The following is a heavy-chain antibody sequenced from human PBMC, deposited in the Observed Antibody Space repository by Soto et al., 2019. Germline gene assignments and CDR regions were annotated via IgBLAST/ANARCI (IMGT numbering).Heavy chain of an antibody. D-gene: IGHD4-4*01. CDR1: GFTFNAYA. CDR3: AMVASDYINSIDH. J-gene: IGHJ4*02. Sequence: EVQLLESGGDLVQPGGSLRLSCAASGFTFNAYAMTWVRQAPGKGLEWVSAIGGSGGNRYYAASVKGRFTISRDNSKDTLDLQMNRLRVEDTAVYYCAMVASDYINSIDHWGQGILVTVSS. CDR2: IGGSGGNR. V-gene: IGHV3-23*01.